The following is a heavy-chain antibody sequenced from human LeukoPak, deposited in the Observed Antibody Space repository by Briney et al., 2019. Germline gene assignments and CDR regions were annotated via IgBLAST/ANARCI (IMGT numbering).Heavy chain of an antibody. CDR2: INPNSGGT. D-gene: IGHD6-19*01. J-gene: IGHJ4*02. CDR1: GYTFTGYY. V-gene: IGHV1-2*04. CDR3: ARSGIAVAGTGFDY. Sequence: ASVKVSCKASGYTFTGYYMHWVRQAPGQGLEWMGWINPNSGGTNYAQKFQGWVTMTRDTSISTTYMELSRLRSDDTAVYYCARSGIAVAGTGFDYRGQGTLVTVSS.